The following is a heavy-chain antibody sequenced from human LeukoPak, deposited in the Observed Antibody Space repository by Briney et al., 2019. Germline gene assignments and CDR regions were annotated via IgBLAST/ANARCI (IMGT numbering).Heavy chain of an antibody. CDR3: ARANNWNYALGY. D-gene: IGHD1-7*01. CDR2: ISTGNGNT. V-gene: IGHV1-18*01. Sequence: ASVKVSCKASGGTFNSYAISWVRQAPGQGLEWMGWISTGNGNTNYGQKFQGRVTMTTDTSTGTAYMELRSLRSDDTAMYYCARANNWNYALGYWGQGTLVTVSS. J-gene: IGHJ4*02. CDR1: GGTFNSYA.